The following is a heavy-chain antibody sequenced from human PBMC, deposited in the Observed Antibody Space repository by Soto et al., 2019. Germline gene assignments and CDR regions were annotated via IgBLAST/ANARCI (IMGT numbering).Heavy chain of an antibody. CDR3: ASRRTKYGYSPYGFDP. Sequence: QLQLQESSPGLVKPSETLSLTCTVSGGSISSSSYYWGWIRQPPGKGLEWIGSIYYSGSTYYNPSLKGRVTISVATSKNQFSLKLSSVSAADTAVYYCASRRTKYGYSPYGFDPWGQGTLVTVSS. V-gene: IGHV4-39*01. J-gene: IGHJ5*02. CDR1: GGSISSSSYY. D-gene: IGHD5-18*01. CDR2: IYYSGST.